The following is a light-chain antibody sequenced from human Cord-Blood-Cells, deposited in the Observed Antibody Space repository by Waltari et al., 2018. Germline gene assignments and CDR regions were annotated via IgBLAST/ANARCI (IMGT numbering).Light chain of an antibody. Sequence: QSVLTQPPSASGTPGQRVTISCSGSSSNIGSNYVYWYQQLPGTAPKLLLYWNNQPPSGVPDRFSGSKSGTSASLAISGLRSEDEADYYCAAWDDSLSGWVFGGGTKLTVL. J-gene: IGLJ3*02. CDR1: SSNIGSNY. V-gene: IGLV1-47*01. CDR2: WNN. CDR3: AAWDDSLSGWV.